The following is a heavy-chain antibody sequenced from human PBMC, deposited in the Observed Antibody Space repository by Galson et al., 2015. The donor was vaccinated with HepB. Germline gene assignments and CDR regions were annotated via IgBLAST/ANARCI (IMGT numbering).Heavy chain of an antibody. CDR2: ISYDGSNK. V-gene: IGHV3-30*18. CDR1: GFTFSSYG. Sequence: SLRLSCAASGFTFSSYGMHWVRQAPGKGLEWVAVISYDGSNKYYADSVKGRFTISSDNSKNTLYLQMNSLRAEDTAVYYCAKDHDSSGHYWYFDLWGRGTLVTVSS. CDR3: AKDHDSSGHYWYFDL. D-gene: IGHD3-22*01. J-gene: IGHJ2*01.